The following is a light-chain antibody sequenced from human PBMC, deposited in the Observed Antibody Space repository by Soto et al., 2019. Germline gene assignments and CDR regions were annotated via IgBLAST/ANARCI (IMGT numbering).Light chain of an antibody. CDR1: SSDVGGYNY. Sequence: QSVLTQPASVSGSPGQSITISCTGTSSDVGGYNYVPWYQHHPGKAPKLMIYEVSDRPSGVSNRFSGSKSGNTASLTISGLQAEDEADYYCNSYTSSSTLVFGGGTKLTVL. J-gene: IGLJ2*01. V-gene: IGLV2-14*01. CDR3: NSYTSSSTLV. CDR2: EVS.